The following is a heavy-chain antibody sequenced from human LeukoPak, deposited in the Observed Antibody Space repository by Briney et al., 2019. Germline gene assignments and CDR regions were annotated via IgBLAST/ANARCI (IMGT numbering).Heavy chain of an antibody. CDR1: GFTFSAYT. Sequence: GGSLRLSCAASGFTFSAYTLNWVRQAPGKGLEWVSSIKGSDNYIYNADSVAGRFTASTDDAQNSIYLQMNSLRVEDTAIYYCARSRGMSMNDKNLLYWGQGSLVTVSS. V-gene: IGHV3-21*06. J-gene: IGHJ4*02. CDR2: IKGSDNYI. CDR3: ARSRGMSMNDKNLLY. D-gene: IGHD3-10*01.